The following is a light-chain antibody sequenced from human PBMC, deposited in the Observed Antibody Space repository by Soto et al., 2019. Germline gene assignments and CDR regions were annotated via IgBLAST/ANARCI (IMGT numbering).Light chain of an antibody. CDR1: SSNIGVNY. V-gene: IGLV1-51*02. J-gene: IGLJ3*02. CDR2: ESN. CDR3: GAWDNGLSTWL. Sequence: QSVLTQPPSVSAAPGQTVTISCSGSSSNIGVNYVSWYQQLPGTAPKLLIYESNKRPSGIPDRFSGSKSGTSATLGITGLQTGDEADYYCGAWDNGLSTWLFGGGTKLTVL.